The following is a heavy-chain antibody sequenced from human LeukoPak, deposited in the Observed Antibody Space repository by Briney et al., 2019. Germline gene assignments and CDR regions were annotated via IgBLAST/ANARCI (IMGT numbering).Heavy chain of an antibody. V-gene: IGHV4-4*07. CDR2: IYTSGST. CDR1: GGSISSYY. CDR3: ARDQGIRKGNYYYYYMDV. D-gene: IGHD6-13*01. J-gene: IGHJ6*03. Sequence: SETLSLTCTVSGGSISSYYWSWIRQPAGKGLEWIGRIYTSGSTNYNPSLKSRVTMSVDTSKNQFSLKLSSVTAADTAVYYCARDQGIRKGNYYYYYMDVWGKGTTVTVPS.